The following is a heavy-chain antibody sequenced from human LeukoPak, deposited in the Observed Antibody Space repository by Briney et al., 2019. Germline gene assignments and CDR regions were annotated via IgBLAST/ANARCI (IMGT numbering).Heavy chain of an antibody. D-gene: IGHD3-9*01. CDR2: MNPNSGNT. V-gene: IGHV1-8*03. Sequence: ASVKVSCKASGYTFTSCDINWVRQATGQGLEWMGWMNPNSGNTGYAQKFQGRVTITRNTSISTAYMELSSLRSEDTAVYYCARGPSTYYDILTGYYNYYYYYYMDVWGKGTTVTVSS. J-gene: IGHJ6*03. CDR3: ARGPSTYYDILTGYYNYYYYYYMDV. CDR1: GYTFTSCD.